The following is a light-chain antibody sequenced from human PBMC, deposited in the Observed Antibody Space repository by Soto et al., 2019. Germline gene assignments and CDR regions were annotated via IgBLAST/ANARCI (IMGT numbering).Light chain of an antibody. CDR2: EVS. Sequence: QSALTQPASVSGSPGQSITISCTGTSSDVGNYNYVSWYQQNPGKVPKLMIYEVSNRPSGVSNRFSGSKSGNTASLTISGLQAEDEAEYYCSSYTSSSTVVFGGGTKLTVL. J-gene: IGLJ2*01. CDR3: SSYTSSSTVV. CDR1: SSDVGNYNY. V-gene: IGLV2-14*01.